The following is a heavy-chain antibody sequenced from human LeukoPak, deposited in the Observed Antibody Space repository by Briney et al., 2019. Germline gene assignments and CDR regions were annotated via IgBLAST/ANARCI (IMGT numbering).Heavy chain of an antibody. J-gene: IGHJ4*02. CDR2: VSGTGGST. V-gene: IGHV3-23*01. D-gene: IGHD4-23*01. Sequence: GGSVRLSCAASGFIHRSYATSWVRQARGKGLEWVSAVSGTGGSTYYADTVKGRFTISRDNSKYTLYLQMSSLRADDTAIYYCVKYEIGYGGPFDSWGQGSLVTVSS. CDR3: VKYEIGYGGPFDS. CDR1: GFIHRSYA.